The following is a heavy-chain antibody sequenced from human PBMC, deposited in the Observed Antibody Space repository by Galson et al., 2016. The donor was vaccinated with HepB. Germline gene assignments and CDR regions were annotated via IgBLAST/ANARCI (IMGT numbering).Heavy chain of an antibody. CDR3: AKGSTGIYFYYGMDV. Sequence: SLRLSCAASGFTFSSYDMNWVRQAPGKGLEWVSYISSSGTTTIYADSVKGRFTISRDNSKNTVYLQMSSLRSEDTAMYYCAKGSTGIYFYYGMDVWGQGATVSVSS. V-gene: IGHV3-48*03. CDR2: ISSSGTTT. CDR1: GFTFSSYD. D-gene: IGHD5-12*01. J-gene: IGHJ6*02.